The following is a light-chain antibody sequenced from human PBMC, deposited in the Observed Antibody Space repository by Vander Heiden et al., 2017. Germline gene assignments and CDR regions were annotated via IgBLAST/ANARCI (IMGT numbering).Light chain of an antibody. CDR3: QAWDSSTVV. J-gene: IGLJ2*01. V-gene: IGLV3-1*01. CDR1: KLGDKY. CDR2: QDS. Sequence: SYELTQPPSLSVSPGQTASITCSGDKLGDKYACWYQQKPGQSPVLVIYQDSARPSGIPERFSGSNSGNTATLTISGTQAMDEADYYCQAWDSSTVVFGGGTKLTVL.